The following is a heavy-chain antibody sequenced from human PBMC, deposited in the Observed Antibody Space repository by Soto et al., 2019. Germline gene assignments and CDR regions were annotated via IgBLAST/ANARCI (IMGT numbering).Heavy chain of an antibody. CDR1: GFTFSIYA. J-gene: IGHJ4*02. V-gene: IGHV3-30-3*01. D-gene: IGHD3-3*01. CDR3: ASGVVSHFWLDY. Sequence: GGSLRLSCAASGFTFSIYAMHWVRQAPGKGLEWVAVISYDGSNKYYADSVKGRFTISRDNSKNTLYLQMKSLRAEDTAVYYCASGVVSHFWLDYWGQGTLVTVSS. CDR2: ISYDGSNK.